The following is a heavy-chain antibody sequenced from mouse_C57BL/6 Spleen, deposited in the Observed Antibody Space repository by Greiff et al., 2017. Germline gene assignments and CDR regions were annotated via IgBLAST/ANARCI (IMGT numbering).Heavy chain of an antibody. CDR2: IDPNSGGT. V-gene: IGHV1-72*01. Sequence: VQLQQPGAELVKPGASVKLSCKASGYTFTSYWMHWVKQRPGRGLEWIGGIDPNSGGTKYNEKFKSKATLTVDKSSSTAYMQLSSLTSEDSAVYYCVKECGRWLLAAFDYWGQGTSVTVSS. CDR1: GYTFTSYW. D-gene: IGHD2-3*01. CDR3: VKECGRWLLAAFDY. J-gene: IGHJ4*01.